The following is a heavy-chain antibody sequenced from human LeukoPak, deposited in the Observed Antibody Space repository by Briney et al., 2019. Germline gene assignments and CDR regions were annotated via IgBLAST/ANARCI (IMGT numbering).Heavy chain of an antibody. CDR3: ARAGSSGWYVFDY. CDR1: GFTFSSYA. D-gene: IGHD6-19*01. Sequence: GGSLRLSCAASGFTFSSYAMSWVRQAPGKGLEWVSAISGSGGSTYYADSVKGRFTISRDNSKNTLYLQMNSLRAEDTAVYYCARAGSSGWYVFDYWGQGPLVTVSS. V-gene: IGHV3-23*01. J-gene: IGHJ4*02. CDR2: ISGSGGST.